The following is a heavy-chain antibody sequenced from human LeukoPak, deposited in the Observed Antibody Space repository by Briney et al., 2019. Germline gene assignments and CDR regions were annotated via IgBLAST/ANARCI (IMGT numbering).Heavy chain of an antibody. CDR3: ARDAGYYGSSYYYGMDV. V-gene: IGHV1-2*02. Sequence: ASVKVSCKASGYTFTGYYMHWVRQAPGQGLEWMGWINPNSGGTNYAQKFQGRVTMTRDTSISTAYMELSRLRSDDTAVYYCARDAGYYGSSYYYGMDVWGQGTTVTVSS. CDR1: GYTFTGYY. CDR2: INPNSGGT. D-gene: IGHD3-10*01. J-gene: IGHJ6*02.